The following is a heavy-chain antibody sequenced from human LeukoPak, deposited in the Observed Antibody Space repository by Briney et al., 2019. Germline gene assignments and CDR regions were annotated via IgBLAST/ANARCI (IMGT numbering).Heavy chain of an antibody. CDR3: AELGITMIGGV. J-gene: IGHJ6*04. V-gene: IGHV3-11*04. D-gene: IGHD3-10*02. Sequence: PGGSLRLSCVVSGFIVSGDYMSWVRQAPGKGLEWVSYISSSGSTIYYADSVKGRFTISRDNAKNSLYLQMNSLRAEDAAVYYCAELGITMIGGVWGKGTTVTIPS. CDR2: ISSSGSTI. CDR1: GFIVSGDY.